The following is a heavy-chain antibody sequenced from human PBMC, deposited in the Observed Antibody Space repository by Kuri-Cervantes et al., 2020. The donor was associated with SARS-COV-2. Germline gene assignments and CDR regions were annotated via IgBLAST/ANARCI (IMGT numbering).Heavy chain of an antibody. V-gene: IGHV3-7*01. CDR3: ATGECYYGSGTSCLGS. J-gene: IGHJ5*02. Sequence: GGSLRLSCAASGFTFSSYSMNWVRQAPGKGLEWLANIKQDGSEKYYADSVKGRFTISRDNAKNSLYLQMSSLRVEDTAVYYRATGECYYGSGTSCLGSWGQGTLVTVSS. CDR2: IKQDGSEK. CDR1: GFTFSSYS. D-gene: IGHD3-10*01.